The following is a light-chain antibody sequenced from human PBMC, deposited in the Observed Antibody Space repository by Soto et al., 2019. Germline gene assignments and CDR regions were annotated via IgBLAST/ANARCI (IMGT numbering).Light chain of an antibody. J-gene: IGKJ4*01. CDR3: RKYNGAPYT. CDR1: QGIANY. V-gene: IGKV1-27*01. CDR2: AAS. Sequence: IQMTQSPYSLSASVGDRVTITCRASQGIANYLAWYQQKPGKVPKLLIYAASTLEPGVPSRFSGRGFGTDFTLSISGPQPEDFATHYCRKYNGAPYTSGRRTKVEI.